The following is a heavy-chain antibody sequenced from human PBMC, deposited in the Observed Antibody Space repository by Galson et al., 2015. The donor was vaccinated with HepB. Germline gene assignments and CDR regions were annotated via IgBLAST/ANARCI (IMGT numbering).Heavy chain of an antibody. Sequence: SVKVSCKASGGTFSSYAISWVRQAPGQGLEWMGGIIPIFGAADYAQKFQGRVTITADESTSTAYMELSSLRSEDTAVYYCARGASGCSSSWFAEYFQHWGQGTLVTVSS. V-gene: IGHV1-69*13. J-gene: IGHJ1*01. CDR3: ARGASGCSSSWFAEYFQH. CDR1: GGTFSSYA. D-gene: IGHD6-13*01. CDR2: IIPIFGAA.